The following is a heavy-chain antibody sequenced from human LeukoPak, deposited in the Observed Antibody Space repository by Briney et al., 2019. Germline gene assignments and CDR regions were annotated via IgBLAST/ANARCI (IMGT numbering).Heavy chain of an antibody. Sequence: PGGSLSLSCAASGFTFSGYWMQWVRQAPGKGLVWVSRINSDGTTTSYADSVKGRFTISRDNAKNTLYLQMNSLRAEGTAVYYCVREKGSSFEFWGQGTLVTVSS. CDR1: GFTFSGYW. CDR2: INSDGTTT. J-gene: IGHJ4*02. CDR3: VREKGSSFEF. D-gene: IGHD2-15*01. V-gene: IGHV3-74*01.